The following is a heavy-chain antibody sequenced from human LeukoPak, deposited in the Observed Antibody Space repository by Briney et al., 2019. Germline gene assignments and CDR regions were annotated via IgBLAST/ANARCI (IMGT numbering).Heavy chain of an antibody. V-gene: IGHV4-59*01. J-gene: IGHJ3*02. Sequence: PSETLSLTCTVSGGSISSYYWSWIRQPPGKGLEWIGYIHYSGGTNYNPSLKSRVTMSVDTSKNQFSLKLRSVTTADTAVYYCARYTAMVAFHAHGFDIWGKGTMVTVS. CDR2: IHYSGGT. D-gene: IGHD5-18*01. CDR1: GGSISSYY. CDR3: ARYTAMVAFHAHGFDI.